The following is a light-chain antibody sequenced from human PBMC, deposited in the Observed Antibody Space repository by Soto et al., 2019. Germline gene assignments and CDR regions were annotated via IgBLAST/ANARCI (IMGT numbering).Light chain of an antibody. Sequence: DIQMTQSPSSVSASVGDSVTITCRASQDIDRWLAWYQQKPGKAPNLLIYAASSLQSGVPSRFSGSGSGTDFTFTMSSLQPEDFGIYYCQQGSSFPWTFGPGTKVEIK. CDR1: QDIDRW. CDR2: AAS. CDR3: QQGSSFPWT. V-gene: IGKV1-12*01. J-gene: IGKJ1*01.